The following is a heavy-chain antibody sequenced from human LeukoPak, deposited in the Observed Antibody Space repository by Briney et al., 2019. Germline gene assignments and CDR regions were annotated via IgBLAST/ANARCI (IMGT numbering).Heavy chain of an antibody. D-gene: IGHD3-22*01. CDR2: ISYDGSNK. CDR1: GFTFSSYG. J-gene: IGHJ4*02. CDR3: AKELVYYDSSGYYEGDY. Sequence: GRSLRLSCAASGFTFSSYGMHWVRQAPGKGPEWVAVISYDGSNKYYADSVKGRFTISRDNSKNTLYLQMNSLRAEDTAVYYCAKELVYYDSSGYYEGDYWGQGTLVTVSS. V-gene: IGHV3-30*18.